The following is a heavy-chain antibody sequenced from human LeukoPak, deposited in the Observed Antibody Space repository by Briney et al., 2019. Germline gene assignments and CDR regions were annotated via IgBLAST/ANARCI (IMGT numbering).Heavy chain of an antibody. J-gene: IGHJ4*02. CDR3: AREGTHRRGIVVVPARFDY. CDR2: IYYSGST. CDR1: DGSISSSSYY. V-gene: IGHV4-39*07. Sequence: SETLSLTCTVSDGSISSSSYYWGWIRQPRGKGLEWIGSIYYSGSTYYNPSLKSRVTISVDTSKNQFSLKLSSVTAADTAVYYCAREGTHRRGIVVVPARFDYWGQGTLVTVSS. D-gene: IGHD2-2*01.